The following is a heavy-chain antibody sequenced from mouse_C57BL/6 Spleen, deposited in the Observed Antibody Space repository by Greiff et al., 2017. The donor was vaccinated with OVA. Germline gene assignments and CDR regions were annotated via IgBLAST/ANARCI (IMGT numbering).Heavy chain of an antibody. CDR1: GFSLTSYG. Sequence: VKLQESGPGLVQPSQSLSITCTVSGFSLTSYGVHWVRQSPGKGLEWLGVIWSGGSTDYNAAFISRLSISKDNSKSQVFFKMNSLQADDTAIYYCARAYVRSRYWYFDVWGTGTTVTVSS. CDR3: ARAYVRSRYWYFDV. CDR2: IWSGGST. D-gene: IGHD1-1*01. V-gene: IGHV2-2*01. J-gene: IGHJ1*03.